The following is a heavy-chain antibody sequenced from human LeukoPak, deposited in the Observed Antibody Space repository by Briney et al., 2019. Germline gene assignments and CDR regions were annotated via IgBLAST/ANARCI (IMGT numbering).Heavy chain of an antibody. CDR2: FDPEDGET. CDR1: GYTLTELS. CDR3: ATDTFYDILTAYSRRGAFDI. D-gene: IGHD3-9*01. J-gene: IGHJ3*02. V-gene: IGHV1-24*01. Sequence: GASVKVSCKVSGYTLTELSMHWVRQAPGKGLEWMGGFDPEDGETIYAQKFQGRVTMTEDTATDTAHMELSGLRSEDTAVYYCATDTFYDILTAYSRRGAFDIWGQGTLVTVSS.